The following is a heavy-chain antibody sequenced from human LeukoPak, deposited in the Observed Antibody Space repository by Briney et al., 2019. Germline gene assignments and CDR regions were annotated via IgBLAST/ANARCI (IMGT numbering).Heavy chain of an antibody. CDR3: ARESGSSRFFDY. CDR1: GFTFSSYW. D-gene: IGHD6-6*01. J-gene: IGHJ4*02. Sequence: GGSLRLSCAASGFTFSSYWMHWVRQAPGKGLVWVSHINSDGSSTNYADSVKGRFTISRDNAKNTLYLQMNSLRAEDMAVYYCARESGSSRFFDYWGQGTLVTVSS. CDR2: INSDGSST. V-gene: IGHV3-74*01.